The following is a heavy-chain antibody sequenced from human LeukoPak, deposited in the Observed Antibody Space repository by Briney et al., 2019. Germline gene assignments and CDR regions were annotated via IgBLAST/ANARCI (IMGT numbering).Heavy chain of an antibody. CDR2: IYPGDSDT. V-gene: IGHV5-51*01. CDR3: ARHRPFYDFWSGYHTPPYAFDI. J-gene: IGHJ3*02. CDR1: GYSFTSYW. Sequence: SGESLKISCKGSGYSFTSYWIGWVRQMPGKGLEWMGIIYPGDSDTRYSPSFQGQVTISADKSISTAYLQWSSLKASDTAMYYCARHRPFYDFWSGYHTPPYAFDIWGQGTMVTVSS. D-gene: IGHD3-3*01.